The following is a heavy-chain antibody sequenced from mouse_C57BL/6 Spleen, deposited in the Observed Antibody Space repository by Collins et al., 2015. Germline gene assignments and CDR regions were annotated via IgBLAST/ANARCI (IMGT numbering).Heavy chain of an antibody. Sequence: QVQLQQPGAELVKPGASVKMSCKASGYTFTSYNMHWVKQTPGQGLEWIGAIYPGNGDTSYNQKFKGKATLTANKSSSTAYMQLSSLTSEDSAVYYCARGDGNYWFAYWGQGTLVTVSA. CDR2: IYPGNGDT. CDR1: GYTFTSYN. V-gene: IGHV1-12*01. D-gene: IGHD2-1*01. J-gene: IGHJ3*01. CDR3: ARGDGNYWFAY.